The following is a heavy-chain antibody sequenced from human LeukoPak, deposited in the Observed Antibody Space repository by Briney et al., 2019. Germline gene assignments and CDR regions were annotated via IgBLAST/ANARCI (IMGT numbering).Heavy chain of an antibody. V-gene: IGHV4-39*01. CDR1: GGSISSSSYY. CDR2: IYSSGSA. D-gene: IGHD6-13*01. J-gene: IGHJ5*02. CDR3: ARAHPPAPYSSSWTRFRWFDP. Sequence: SETLSLTCTVSGGSISSSSYYWGWIRQPPGKGLEWIGNIYSSGSAYYNPSLKSRVTISVDTSKNQFSLKLSSVTAADTAVYYCARAHPPAPYSSSWTRFRWFDPWGQGTLVTVSS.